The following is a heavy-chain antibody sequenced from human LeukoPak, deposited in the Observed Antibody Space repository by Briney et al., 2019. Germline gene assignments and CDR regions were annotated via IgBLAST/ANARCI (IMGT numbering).Heavy chain of an antibody. CDR2: VSDGGSTT. D-gene: IGHD3-22*01. V-gene: IGHV3-74*01. J-gene: IGHJ4*02. CDR1: GFTFSSYW. CDR3: SRSAYYDGSGNYYDY. Sequence: GGSLRLSCAASGFTFSSYWMHWVRQAPGKGLVWVSGVSDGGSTTTYADSVKGRFTISRDNAKNTLYLQMNGLRAEDTAVYYCSRSAYYDGSGNYYDYWGQGTLVTVSS.